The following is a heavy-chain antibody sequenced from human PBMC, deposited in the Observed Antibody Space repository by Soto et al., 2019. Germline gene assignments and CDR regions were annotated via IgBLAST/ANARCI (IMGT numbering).Heavy chain of an antibody. CDR1: GGTFTKYA. Sequence: QVQLVQSGAEVKKPGSSVKVSCWASGGTFTKYAISWVRQAPGQGLEWMGGIIPIFGTANYAQKFQGRVTITADESTRTAYMELNILTSDDTAVYYCAISNYFFSNMEWSRSYFDYWGQGTLVTVSS. J-gene: IGHJ4*02. CDR2: IIPIFGTA. V-gene: IGHV1-69*01. D-gene: IGHD3-3*01. CDR3: AISNYFFSNMEWSRSYFDY.